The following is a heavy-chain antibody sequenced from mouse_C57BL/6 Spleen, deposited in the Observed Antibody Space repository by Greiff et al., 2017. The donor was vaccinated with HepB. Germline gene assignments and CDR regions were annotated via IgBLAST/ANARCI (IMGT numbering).Heavy chain of an antibody. V-gene: IGHV1-82*01. Sequence: VQLQESGPELVKPGASVKISCKASGYAFSSSWMNWVKQRPGKGLEWIGRIYPGDGDTNYNGKFKGKATLTADKSSSTAYMQLSSLTSEDSAVYFCARSPDYGSSYGFDYWGQGTTLTVSS. CDR3: ARSPDYGSSYGFDY. CDR1: GYAFSSSW. J-gene: IGHJ2*01. D-gene: IGHD1-1*01. CDR2: IYPGDGDT.